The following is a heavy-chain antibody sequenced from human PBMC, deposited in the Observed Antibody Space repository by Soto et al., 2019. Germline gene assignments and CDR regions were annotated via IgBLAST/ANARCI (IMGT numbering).Heavy chain of an antibody. J-gene: IGHJ5*02. CDR1: GGFLSESY. D-gene: IGHD3-16*01. CDR3: VRIRYQLPSSVLWLDP. CDR2: INHVGGT. V-gene: IGHV4-34*01. Sequence: SETLSLTCAAYGGFLSESYWTWIRQPPGKGLEWIGEINHVGGTNYNPSLKSRVTMSVDTSQNQFSLRLISVTAADTAMYFCVRIRYQLPSSVLWLDPWGQGTPVTVSS.